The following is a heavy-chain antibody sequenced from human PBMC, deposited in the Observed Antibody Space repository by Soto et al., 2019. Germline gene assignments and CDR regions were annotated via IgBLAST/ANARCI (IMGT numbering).Heavy chain of an antibody. CDR3: AKAPRGGQLGFFYYYYYMDV. D-gene: IGHD6-6*01. Sequence: GGSLRLSCAASGFTFSSYAMSWVRQAPGKGLEWVSAISGSGGSTYYADSVKGRFTISRDNSKNTLYLQMNSLRAEDTAVYYCAKAPRGGQLGFFYYYYYMDVWGKGTTVTVSS. V-gene: IGHV3-23*01. CDR2: ISGSGGST. J-gene: IGHJ6*03. CDR1: GFTFSSYA.